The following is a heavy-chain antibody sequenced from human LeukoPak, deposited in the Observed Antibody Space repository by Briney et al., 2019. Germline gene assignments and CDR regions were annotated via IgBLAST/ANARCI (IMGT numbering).Heavy chain of an antibody. Sequence: SETLSLTCTVSGGSISSGSYYWSWIRQPAGKGLEWIGSIYYSGSTYYSPSLKSRVTISVDTSKNQFSLMLTSVTAADTAVYYCARVSGTYYYDSSGYYSRGGYFDYWGQGTLVTVSS. CDR1: GGSISSGSYY. CDR2: IYYSGST. J-gene: IGHJ4*02. CDR3: ARVSGTYYYDSSGYYSRGGYFDY. D-gene: IGHD3-22*01. V-gene: IGHV4-39*07.